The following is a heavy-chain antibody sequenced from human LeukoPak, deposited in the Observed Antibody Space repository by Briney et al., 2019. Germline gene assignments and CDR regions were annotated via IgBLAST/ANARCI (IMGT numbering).Heavy chain of an antibody. Sequence: GGSLRLSCAASGFSFSNYGMNWVRQAPGKGLEWVSSISSSGSYIYYADSVKGRSTISRDNAKNSLYLQMNSLRAEDTAVYYCARVMAAAGTFYFDYWGQGTLVTVSS. CDR1: GFSFSNYG. D-gene: IGHD6-13*01. CDR3: ARVMAAAGTFYFDY. CDR2: ISSSGSYI. V-gene: IGHV3-21*01. J-gene: IGHJ4*02.